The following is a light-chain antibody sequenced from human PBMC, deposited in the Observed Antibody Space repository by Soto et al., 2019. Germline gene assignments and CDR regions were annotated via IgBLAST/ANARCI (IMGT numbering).Light chain of an antibody. CDR3: QQYETFSGT. J-gene: IGKJ1*01. V-gene: IGKV1-5*01. CDR2: DAS. Sequence: DIQMTPSHSTLSASVGDTVTVTFRASQSVSGWLAWYQQKPGEAPKLLIYDASALPRGVPSRFSGSGSGTKFTLTIASLQPDDFATYYCQQYETFSGTFGPGTKVDIK. CDR1: QSVSGW.